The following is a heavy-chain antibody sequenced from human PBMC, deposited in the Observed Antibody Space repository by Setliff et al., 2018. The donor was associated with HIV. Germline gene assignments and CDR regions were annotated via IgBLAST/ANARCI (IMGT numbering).Heavy chain of an antibody. CDR2: IVAAFGST. V-gene: IGHV1-69*13. J-gene: IGHJ3*02. D-gene: IGHD3-10*01. CDR1: GDTFRMDT. Sequence: SVKVSCKASGDTFRMDTISWLRQAPGHGPEWMGGIVAAFGSTTYAQKFQGRVRITADASTSTVYMELRSLTPEDTAVYYCARDGSGILRGTFGIWGQGTLVTVSS. CDR3: ARDGSGILRGTFGI.